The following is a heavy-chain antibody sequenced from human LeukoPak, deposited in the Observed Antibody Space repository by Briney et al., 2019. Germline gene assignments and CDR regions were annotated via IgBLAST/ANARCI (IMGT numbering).Heavy chain of an antibody. CDR2: ISSSSSYI. Sequence: GGSLRLSCAASGCTFSSYSMDWVHQAPGKGLEWVSSISSSSSYIYYADSVKGRFTISRDNAKNSLYLQMNSLRAEDTAVYYCARDLKDIVVVTAMAVGFDYWGQGTLVTVSS. V-gene: IGHV3-21*01. D-gene: IGHD2-21*02. CDR3: ARDLKDIVVVTAMAVGFDY. CDR1: GCTFSSYS. J-gene: IGHJ4*02.